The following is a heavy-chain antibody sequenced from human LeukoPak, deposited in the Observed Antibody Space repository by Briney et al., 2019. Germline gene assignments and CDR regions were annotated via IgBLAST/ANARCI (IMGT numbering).Heavy chain of an antibody. D-gene: IGHD5-24*01. Sequence: GESLKISFKASGYRSTSYWIAWVRQLPGKGLEWMGIINPADSDTRYSLSIQGQVTISADRSISTAYLQWSSLKASDTAMYYCARGEGGYNYAFWGQGTLVSVSS. CDR3: ARGEGGYNYAF. J-gene: IGHJ4*02. CDR2: INPADSDT. V-gene: IGHV5-51*01. CDR1: GYRSTSYW.